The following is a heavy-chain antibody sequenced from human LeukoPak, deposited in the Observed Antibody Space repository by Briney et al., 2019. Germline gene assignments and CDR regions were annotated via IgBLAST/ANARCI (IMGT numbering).Heavy chain of an antibody. CDR2: ISYDGSNK. CDR1: GFTFSSYA. J-gene: IGHJ4*02. V-gene: IGHV3-30*07. CDR3: AKDKGGYSSGWYYFDY. D-gene: IGHD6-19*01. Sequence: GGSLRLSCAASGFTFSSYAMHWVRQAPGKGLEWVAVISYDGSNKYYADSVKGRFTISRDNSKNTLYLQMNSLRAEDTAVYYCAKDKGGYSSGWYYFDYWGQGTLVTVSS.